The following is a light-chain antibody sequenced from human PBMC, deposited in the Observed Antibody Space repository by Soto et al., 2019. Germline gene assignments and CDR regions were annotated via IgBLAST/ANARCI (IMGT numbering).Light chain of an antibody. CDR1: SSDVGSYNL. Sequence: QSALTQPASVSGSPGQSITISCTATSSDVGSYNLVSWYQQHPGKAPKLMIYEGTKRPSGLSDRFSGSKSGNTASLTISGLQAGDGADFYCCSHAPPPLFGGGPKLTVL. J-gene: IGLJ2*01. CDR3: CSHAPPPL. V-gene: IGLV2-23*01. CDR2: EGT.